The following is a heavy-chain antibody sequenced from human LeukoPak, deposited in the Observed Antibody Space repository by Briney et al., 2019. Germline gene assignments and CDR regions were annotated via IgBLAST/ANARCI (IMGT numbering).Heavy chain of an antibody. V-gene: IGHV1-24*01. CDR2: FDPEDGET. CDR1: GYTLTELS. J-gene: IGHJ5*02. CDR3: ATSSRYSSGWLPNWFDP. Sequence: ASVKVSCKVSGYTLTELSMHWVRQAPGKGLEWMGGFDPEDGETIYAQKFQGRVTMTEDTSTDTAYMELSSLGSEDTAVYYCATSSRYSSGWLPNWFDPWGQGTLVTVSS. D-gene: IGHD6-19*01.